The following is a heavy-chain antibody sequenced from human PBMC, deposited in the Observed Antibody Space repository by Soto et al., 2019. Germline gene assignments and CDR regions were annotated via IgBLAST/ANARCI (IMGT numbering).Heavy chain of an antibody. V-gene: IGHV1-18*01. Sequence: GASVKVSCKASGYTFTSYGISWVRQAPGQGLEWMGWISAYNGNTNYAQKLQGRVTMTTDTSTSTAYMELRSLRSDDTAVYYCARERYSYGPGAKDFDYWGQGTLVTVSS. J-gene: IGHJ4*02. CDR3: ARERYSYGPGAKDFDY. CDR2: ISAYNGNT. CDR1: GYTFTSYG. D-gene: IGHD5-18*01.